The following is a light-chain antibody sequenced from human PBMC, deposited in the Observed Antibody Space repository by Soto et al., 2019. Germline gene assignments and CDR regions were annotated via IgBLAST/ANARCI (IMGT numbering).Light chain of an antibody. Sequence: EIVLTQSPGTLSLSPGERATLSCRAIQSVSNNYLAWYQQKPGQAPRLLIYGASTRATGVPGRFSGSGSGTEFTLTISSLQSEDFAVYYCLQYNNWPPLTFGQGTRLEIK. CDR1: QSVSNN. CDR3: LQYNNWPPLT. J-gene: IGKJ5*01. CDR2: GAS. V-gene: IGKV3-15*01.